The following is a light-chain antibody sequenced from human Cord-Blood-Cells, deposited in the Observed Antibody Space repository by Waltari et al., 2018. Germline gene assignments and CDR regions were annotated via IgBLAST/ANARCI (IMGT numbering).Light chain of an antibody. CDR3: SSYTSSSTWV. V-gene: IGLV2-14*04. CDR2: DVS. Sequence: PGQSITISCTGTSSDVGGYNYVSWYQQHPGKAPKLMIYDVSNRPSGVSNRFSGSKSGNTASLTISGLQAEDEADYYCSSYTSSSTWVFGGGTKLTVL. CDR1: SSDVGGYNY. J-gene: IGLJ3*02.